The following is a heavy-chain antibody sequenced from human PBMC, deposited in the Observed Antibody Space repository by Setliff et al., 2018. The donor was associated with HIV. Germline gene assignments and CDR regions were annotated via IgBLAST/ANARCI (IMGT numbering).Heavy chain of an antibody. CDR2: IIPVFGTT. J-gene: IGHJ6*03. CDR3: ARGESSYYYYYMDV. CDR1: GGTFSSYA. V-gene: IGHV1-69*13. Sequence: SVKVSCKASGGTFSSYAISWVRQAPGQGLDWMGGIIPVFGTTNYAQKFQGRVTITADESTSTAYMELSSLRSEDTAVYYCARGESSYYYYYMDVWGTGTTVTVSS.